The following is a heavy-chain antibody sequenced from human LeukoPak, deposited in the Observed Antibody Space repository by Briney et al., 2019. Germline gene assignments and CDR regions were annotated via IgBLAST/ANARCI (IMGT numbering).Heavy chain of an antibody. J-gene: IGHJ3*02. V-gene: IGHV3-74*01. Sequence: GGSLRLSCAASGFTVSSNYMTWVRQAPGKGLLWVSFINNDGSTTSYADSVSGRFTISRDNAKNTLYLQMNSLRAEDTAVYYCANSISVAGTYAFNIWRQGTMVTVSS. CDR3: ANSISVAGTYAFNI. CDR2: INNDGSTT. D-gene: IGHD6-19*01. CDR1: GFTVSSNY.